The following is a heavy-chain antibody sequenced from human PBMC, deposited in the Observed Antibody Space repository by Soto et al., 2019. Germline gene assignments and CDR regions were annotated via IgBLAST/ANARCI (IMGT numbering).Heavy chain of an antibody. CDR3: ARENYDSIVWFDP. V-gene: IGHV3-21*01. CDR1: GFTFSSYS. D-gene: IGHD3-3*01. J-gene: IGHJ5*02. CDR2: ISSSSSYI. Sequence: GGSLRLSCAASGFTFSSYSMNWVRQAPGKGLEWVSSISSSSSYIYYADSVKGRFTISRDNAKNSLYLQMNSLRAEDTAVYYCARENYDSIVWFDPWGQGTLVTVSS.